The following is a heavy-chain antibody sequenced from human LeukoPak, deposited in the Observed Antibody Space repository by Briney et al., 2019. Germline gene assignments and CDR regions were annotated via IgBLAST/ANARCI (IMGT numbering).Heavy chain of an antibody. Sequence: SGPTLVNPTQTLTLTCTFSGFSLSPSGVGVGWIRQPPGKALEWLALIYWNDDERYSPSLKSRLTITKDTSKNQVVLTLTNVDPVDTATYYCAQRGTAATGAGTFDYWGQGNLVTVSS. CDR1: GFSLSPSGVG. CDR2: IYWNDDE. V-gene: IGHV2-5*01. J-gene: IGHJ4*02. CDR3: AQRGTAATGAGTFDY. D-gene: IGHD6-13*01.